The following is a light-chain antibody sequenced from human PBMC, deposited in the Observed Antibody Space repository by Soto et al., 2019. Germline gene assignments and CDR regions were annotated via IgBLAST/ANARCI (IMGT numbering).Light chain of an antibody. CDR1: HSDIGSYNL. Sequence: QSALTQPASVSGSPGQSITLSCTGTHSDIGSYNLVSWYQHLPGRVPKLIIFGLTERTSGVPNRFSGSKSGSTAYLTISGLQAEDEADYYCCSYVGTLVVFGGGTKLTVL. V-gene: IGLV2-23*02. J-gene: IGLJ2*01. CDR3: CSYVGTLVV. CDR2: GLT.